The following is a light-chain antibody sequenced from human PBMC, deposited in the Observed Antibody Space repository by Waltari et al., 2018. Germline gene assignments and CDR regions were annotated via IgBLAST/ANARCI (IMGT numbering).Light chain of an antibody. CDR2: EVS. J-gene: IGLJ2*01. CDR3: SSYTSSSTLG. CDR1: SSDVGAYNY. Sequence: QSALTQPASVSGSPGQSITISCTGTSSDVGAYNYVSWYQQHPGTAPKLIIYEVSNRPSGVSNRFSGSKSGNTASLTISGLQAEDEADYYCSSYTSSSTLGFGGGTKLTVL. V-gene: IGLV2-14*01.